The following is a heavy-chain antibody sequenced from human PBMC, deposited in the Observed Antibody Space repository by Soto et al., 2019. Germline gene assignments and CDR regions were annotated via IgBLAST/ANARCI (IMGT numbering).Heavy chain of an antibody. D-gene: IGHD3-16*01. CDR2: ISAYNGNT. J-gene: IGHJ6*03. Sequence: GASVKVSCKASGYTFTSYGISWVRQAPGQGLEWMGWISAYNGNTNYAQKLQGRVTMTTDTSTSTAYMELRSLRSDDTAVYYCARVVLGLRSRPYYMDVWGKGATVTVSS. CDR1: GYTFTSYG. CDR3: ARVVLGLRSRPYYMDV. V-gene: IGHV1-18*01.